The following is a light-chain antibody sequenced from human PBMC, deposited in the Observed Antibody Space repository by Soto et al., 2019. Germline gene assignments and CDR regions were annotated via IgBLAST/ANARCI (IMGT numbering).Light chain of an antibody. V-gene: IGKV3-15*01. CDR2: RAS. CDR1: QSVRIK. J-gene: IGKJ1*01. Sequence: EIGMTQSPATLSVAPGERATLSCRASQSVRIKLAWSQQKPGQAPRLLIYRASTRATDITARFSGSRSGTEFSRTISSLQSEDFAVYYYQQYNSWPQARFGQGTRVEIK. CDR3: QQYNSWPQAR.